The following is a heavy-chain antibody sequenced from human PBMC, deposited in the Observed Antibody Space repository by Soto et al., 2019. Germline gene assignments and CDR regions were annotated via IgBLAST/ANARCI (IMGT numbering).Heavy chain of an antibody. V-gene: IGHV3-30*03. Sequence: GGSLRLSCAASGFTFTSYEMHWVRQAPGKGLEWVAITSYDGGKTYYSDSVKGRFTISRDDAKNSLYLQMNSLRAEDTAVYYCARGTGSKGMDVWGQGTTVTVSS. CDR1: GFTFTSYE. J-gene: IGHJ6*02. CDR2: TSYDGGKT. CDR3: ARGTGSKGMDV. D-gene: IGHD4-4*01.